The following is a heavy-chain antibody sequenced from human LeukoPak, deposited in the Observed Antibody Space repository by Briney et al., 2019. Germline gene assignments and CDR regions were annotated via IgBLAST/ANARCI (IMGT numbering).Heavy chain of an antibody. CDR2: IGSSGTTI. Sequence: GGSLRLSCAASGFTFSSYSMNWVRQAPGKGLEWVSYIGSSGTTIYYADSVKGRFTISRDNAKNTLFLQMNSLRAEDTAVYYCVRDGVGAPPFDYWGQGTLVTVSS. CDR1: GFTFSSYS. D-gene: IGHD1-26*01. J-gene: IGHJ4*02. CDR3: VRDGVGAPPFDY. V-gene: IGHV3-48*04.